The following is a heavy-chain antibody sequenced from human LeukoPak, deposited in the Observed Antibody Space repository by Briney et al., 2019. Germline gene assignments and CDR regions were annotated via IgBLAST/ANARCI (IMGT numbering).Heavy chain of an antibody. J-gene: IGHJ4*02. D-gene: IGHD3-22*01. CDR3: ATGYNYYDSSGSFDY. CDR2: IYYSGST. CDR1: GGSISSSSYY. Sequence: PSETLSLTCTVSGGSISSSSYYWGWIRQPPGKGLEWIGSIYYSGSTYYNPSLKSRVTISVDTSKNQFSLRLGSVTAADTAVYYCATGYNYYDSSGSFDYWGQGTLVTVFS. V-gene: IGHV4-39*01.